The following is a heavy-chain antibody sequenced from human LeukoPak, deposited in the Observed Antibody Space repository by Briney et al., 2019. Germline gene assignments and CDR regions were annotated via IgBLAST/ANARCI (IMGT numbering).Heavy chain of an antibody. Sequence: GGSLRLSCAASGFTFNTYWMSWVRQAPGKGLEWVANIKQDGSEKYYVDSVKGRFTISRDNAKNSLYLQMNSLQTEDTAVYYCARAHSSSWAGSYFDYWGQGTLVTVSS. CDR1: GFTFNTYW. J-gene: IGHJ4*02. CDR3: ARAHSSSWAGSYFDY. D-gene: IGHD6-13*01. V-gene: IGHV3-7*03. CDR2: IKQDGSEK.